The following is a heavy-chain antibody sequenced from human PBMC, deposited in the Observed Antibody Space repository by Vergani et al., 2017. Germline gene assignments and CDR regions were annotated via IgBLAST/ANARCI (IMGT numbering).Heavy chain of an antibody. V-gene: IGHV4-34*01. CDR3: ARALVGGTPDN. D-gene: IGHD1-26*01. J-gene: IGHJ4*02. CDR1: GGSFSGYY. CDR2: INYSGGT. Sequence: QVQLQQWGAGLLKPSETLSLTCAVYGGSFSGYYWNWIRQPPGKGLEWLGEINYSGGTNYNPSLKTRVTISLDTSKNQFSLKLTSVTAADTALYYCARALVGGTPDNWGQGTLVTVSS.